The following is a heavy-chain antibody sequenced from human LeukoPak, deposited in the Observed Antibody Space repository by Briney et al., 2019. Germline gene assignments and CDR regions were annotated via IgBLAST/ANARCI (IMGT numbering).Heavy chain of an antibody. CDR1: GFSFTSYG. J-gene: IGHJ4*02. D-gene: IGHD3-10*01. CDR3: ARAQDGALGY. V-gene: IGHV3-23*01. Sequence: GGSLRLSCAASGFSFTSYGMSWVRQAPGRGLEWVSSISNSGDATYYADSVKGRFTISRDNSKNTLYLQMNSLRAEDTAVYYCARAQDGALGYWGQGTLVTVSS. CDR2: ISNSGDAT.